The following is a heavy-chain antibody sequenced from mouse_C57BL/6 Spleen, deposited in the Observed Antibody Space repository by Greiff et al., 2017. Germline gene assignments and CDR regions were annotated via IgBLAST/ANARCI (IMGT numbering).Heavy chain of an antibody. CDR3: ARAGAYYSNYDYAMDY. V-gene: IGHV1-7*01. D-gene: IGHD2-5*01. J-gene: IGHJ4*01. Sequence: QVHVKQSGAELAKPGASVKLSCKASGYTFTSYWMHWVKQRPGQGLEWIGYINPSSGYTKYNQKFKDKATLTADKSSSTAYMQLSSLTYEDSAVYYCARAGAYYSNYDYAMDYWGQGTSVTVSS. CDR2: INPSSGYT. CDR1: GYTFTSYW.